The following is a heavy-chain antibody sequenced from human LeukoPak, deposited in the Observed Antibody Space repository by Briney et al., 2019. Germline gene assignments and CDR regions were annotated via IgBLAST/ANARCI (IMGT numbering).Heavy chain of an antibody. D-gene: IGHD6-13*01. CDR3: AKGHGSTWSTADV. Sequence: PGGSLRLSCAASGFSLSYYGIHWVRQAPGKGLEWVAVISSDGSYKYYADSVKGRFTISRDNSKNTLYLQINSPRAEDSAVYFCAKGHGSTWSTADVWGKGTTVTVSS. CDR2: ISSDGSYK. V-gene: IGHV3-30*18. CDR1: GFSLSYYG. J-gene: IGHJ6*04.